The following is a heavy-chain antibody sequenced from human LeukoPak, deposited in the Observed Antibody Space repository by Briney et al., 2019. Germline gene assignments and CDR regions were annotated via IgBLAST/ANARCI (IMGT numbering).Heavy chain of an antibody. V-gene: IGHV3-30*04. J-gene: IGHJ6*03. CDR2: ISYDGSNK. CDR3: VRRDYSNYYYYYYYMDV. Sequence: PGGSLRLSCAASGFTFSSYAMHWVRQAPGKGLEWVAVISYDGSNKYYADSVKGRFTISRDNSKNTLYLQMNSLRAEDTAVYYCVRRDYSNYYYYYYYMDVWGKGTTVAVSS. D-gene: IGHD4-11*01. CDR1: GFTFSSYA.